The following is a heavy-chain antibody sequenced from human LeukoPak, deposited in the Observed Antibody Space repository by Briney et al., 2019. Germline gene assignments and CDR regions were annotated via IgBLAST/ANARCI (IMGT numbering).Heavy chain of an antibody. J-gene: IGHJ6*02. CDR1: GGSISSGGYS. CDR2: IYHSGST. V-gene: IGHV4-30-2*01. CDR3: ARGSYCGMDV. Sequence: PSETLSLTCAVSGGSISSGGYSWSWIRQPPGKGLEWIGYIYHSGSTYYNPSLKSRVTISVGRSKNQFSLKLSSVTAADTAVYYCARGSYCGMDVWGQGTTVTVSS.